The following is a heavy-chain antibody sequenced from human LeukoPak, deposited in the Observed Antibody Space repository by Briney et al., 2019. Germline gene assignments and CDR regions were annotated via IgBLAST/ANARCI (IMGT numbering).Heavy chain of an antibody. CDR3: ARDRARGQQHLDC. Sequence: GGSLRLSCAASGFTFSSYGIHWVRQAPGKGLEWVSFIRYDGSNKYYTDSVKGRFTISRDNSKNTLYLQMNSLRVEDTAVYYCARDRARGQQHLDCWGQGTLVTVSS. CDR2: IRYDGSNK. CDR1: GFTFSSYG. V-gene: IGHV3-30*02. D-gene: IGHD3/OR15-3a*01. J-gene: IGHJ4*02.